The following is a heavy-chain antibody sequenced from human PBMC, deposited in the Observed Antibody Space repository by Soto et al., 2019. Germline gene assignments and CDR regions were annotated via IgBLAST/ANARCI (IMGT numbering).Heavy chain of an antibody. J-gene: IGHJ6*02. CDR2: IIPIFGTA. Sequence: SVKVSCKASGGTFSSYAISWVRQAPGQGLEWMGGIIPIFGTANYAQKFQGRVTITADESTSTAYMELSSLRSEDTAAYYCARVGTYYYDSSGYYYGMDVWGQGTTVTVSS. V-gene: IGHV1-69*13. CDR1: GGTFSSYA. D-gene: IGHD3-22*01. CDR3: ARVGTYYYDSSGYYYGMDV.